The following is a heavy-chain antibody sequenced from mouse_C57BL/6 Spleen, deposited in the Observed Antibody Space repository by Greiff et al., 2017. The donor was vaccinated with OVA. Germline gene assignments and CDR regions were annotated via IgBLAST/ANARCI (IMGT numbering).Heavy chain of an antibody. V-gene: IGHV1-61*01. D-gene: IGHD3-2*02. CDR3: ARGDSSGYRFAY. CDR2: IYPSDSET. J-gene: IGHJ3*01. Sequence: QVQLQQPGAELVRPGSSVKLSCKASGYTFPSYWMDWVKQRPGQGLEWIGNIYPSDSETHYNQKFKDKAPLTVDKSSSTAYMKISSLTSEDSAVDYCARGDSSGYRFAYGGQGTLVTVSA. CDR1: GYTFPSYW.